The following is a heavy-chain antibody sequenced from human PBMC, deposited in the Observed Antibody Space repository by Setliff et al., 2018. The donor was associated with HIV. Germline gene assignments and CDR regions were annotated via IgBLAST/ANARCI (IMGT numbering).Heavy chain of an antibody. J-gene: IGHJ6*03. CDR3: ARDRETTLIPGYYYYMDV. V-gene: IGHV1-2*02. Sequence: ASVKVSCKASGHTFTGCYMHWVRQAPGQGLEWMGWINPNSGGANYAQKFQGRVTMTRDTSISTAYMELSRLTYDDTAVYYCARDRETTLIPGYYYYMDVWGKGTTVTVSS. CDR1: GHTFTGCY. CDR2: INPNSGGA. D-gene: IGHD4-4*01.